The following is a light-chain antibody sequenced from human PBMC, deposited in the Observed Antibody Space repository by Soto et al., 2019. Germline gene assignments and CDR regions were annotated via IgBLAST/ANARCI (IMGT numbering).Light chain of an antibody. Sequence: DIQLTQSPSFLPASVGDRVTITCRASQGISSYLAWYQQKPGKAPKLLIYAASSLQSGVPSSFSGSGSGTEFTLTISSLQPEDFATYYCQQIKTHPITFGQGTRLEIK. CDR1: QGISSY. J-gene: IGKJ5*01. V-gene: IGKV1-9*01. CDR3: QQIKTHPIT. CDR2: AAS.